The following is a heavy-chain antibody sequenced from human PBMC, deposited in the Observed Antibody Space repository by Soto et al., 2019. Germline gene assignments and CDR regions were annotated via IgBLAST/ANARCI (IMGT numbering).Heavy chain of an antibody. CDR3: ARRRYCGVDCYNKFYHGMDV. V-gene: IGHV1-69*02. Sequence: QVQLVQSGAEVRKPGSSVEVSCMASGSTFSSYTVNWVRQAPGQGLEWIGRITPVLGVTHYARRVQGRVTITADRSMKTAIMELTRLISEDTAVYYSARRRYCGVDCYNKFYHGMDVWGKGATVTVSS. D-gene: IGHD2-21*02. J-gene: IGHJ6*04. CDR2: ITPVLGVT. CDR1: GSTFSSYT.